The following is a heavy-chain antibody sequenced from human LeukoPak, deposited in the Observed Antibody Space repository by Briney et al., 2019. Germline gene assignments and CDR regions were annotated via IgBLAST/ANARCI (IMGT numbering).Heavy chain of an antibody. CDR2: ISYDGSNK. D-gene: IGHD6-19*01. V-gene: IGHV3-30*18. CDR1: GFTFSNYG. J-gene: IGHJ4*02. CDR3: AKSHTSGPGDY. Sequence: GGSLRLSCAASGFTFSNYGMHWVRQAPGKGLEWVAVISYDGSNKYYADSVKGRFTISRDNSKNTLYLQMNSLRAEDTAVYYCAKSHTSGPGDYWGQGTLVTVSS.